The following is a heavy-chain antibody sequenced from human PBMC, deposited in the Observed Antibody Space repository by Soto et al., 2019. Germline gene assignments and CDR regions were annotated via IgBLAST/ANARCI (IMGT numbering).Heavy chain of an antibody. V-gene: IGHV3-30*18. CDR2: ISYDGSNK. D-gene: IGHD6-19*01. J-gene: IGHJ4*02. Sequence: QVQLVESGGGVVQPGRSLRLSCAASGFTFSSYGMHWVRQAPGKGLEWVAVISYDGSNKYYADSVKGRFTISRDNSKNTLYLQMNSLRAEDTAVYYCAKSGAVAGTFDYWGQGTLVTVSS. CDR1: GFTFSSYG. CDR3: AKSGAVAGTFDY.